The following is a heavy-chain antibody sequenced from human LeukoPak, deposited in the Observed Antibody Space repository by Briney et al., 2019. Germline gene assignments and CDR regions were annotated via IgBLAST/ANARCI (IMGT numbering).Heavy chain of an antibody. CDR1: GFTFSSYG. J-gene: IGHJ5*02. Sequence: GGSLRLSCAASGFTFSSYGMHWVRQAPGKGLEWVAVISYDGSNKYYADSVKGRFTISRDNSRNTLYLQMNSLRAEDTAVYYCAKDPFTSGANWFDPWGQGTLVTVSS. CDR3: AKDPFTSGANWFDP. V-gene: IGHV3-30*18. D-gene: IGHD1-26*01. CDR2: ISYDGSNK.